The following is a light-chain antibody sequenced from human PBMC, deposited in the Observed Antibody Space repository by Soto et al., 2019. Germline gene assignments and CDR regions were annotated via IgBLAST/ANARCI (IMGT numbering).Light chain of an antibody. J-gene: IGLJ3*02. CDR3: GTWDSSLSANWV. Sequence: QAVVTQPPSVSAAPGQRVTISCSGSTSNIGNNFVSWYQQLPGTAPKLLIYDNNKRPSGIPGRFSGSKSGTSATLGITGLQPGDEADYFCGTWDSSLSANWVFGGGTKVTVL. CDR2: DNN. V-gene: IGLV1-51*01. CDR1: TSNIGNNF.